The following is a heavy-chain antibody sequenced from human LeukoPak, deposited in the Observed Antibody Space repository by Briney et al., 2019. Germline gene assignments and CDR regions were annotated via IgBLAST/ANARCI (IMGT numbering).Heavy chain of an antibody. J-gene: IGHJ4*02. V-gene: IGHV4-38-2*02. CDR1: GYSISSGYY. Sequence: SETLSLTCAVSGYSISSGYYWGWLRQPPGKGLEWIGSIYHSGTTYYNPSLKSRVTISVDTSNNQFSLKLTSVTAADTAVYYCAREAFSGGYYVDYWGQGTLVTVSS. CDR2: IYHSGTT. CDR3: AREAFSGGYYVDY. D-gene: IGHD3-22*01.